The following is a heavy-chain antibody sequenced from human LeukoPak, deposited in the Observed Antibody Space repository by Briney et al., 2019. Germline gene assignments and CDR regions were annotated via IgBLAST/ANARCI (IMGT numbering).Heavy chain of an antibody. D-gene: IGHD6-13*01. CDR2: ISGSGGST. J-gene: IGHJ4*02. CDR1: GFTFSSYA. V-gene: IGHV3-23*01. Sequence: GGSLRLSCAASGFTFSSYAMSWVRQAPEKGLEWVSAISGSGGSTYYADSVKGRFTISRDNSKNTLYLQMNSLRAEHTAVYYCAKDSSSWYKVYYFDYWGQGPLVTVSS. CDR3: AKDSSSWYKVYYFDY.